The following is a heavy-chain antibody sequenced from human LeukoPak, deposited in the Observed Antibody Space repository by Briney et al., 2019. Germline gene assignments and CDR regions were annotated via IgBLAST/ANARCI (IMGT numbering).Heavy chain of an antibody. J-gene: IGHJ4*02. CDR2: IYTSGST. CDR1: GGSISSYY. D-gene: IGHD6-13*01. V-gene: IGHV4-4*09. Sequence: SETLSLTCTVSGGSISSYYWSWIRQPPGKGLEWIAYIYTSGSTNYNPSLKSRVTISVVTSKNQFSLKLSSVTAADTAVYYCARHARAAGPSYFDYWGQGTLVTVSS. CDR3: ARHARAAGPSYFDY.